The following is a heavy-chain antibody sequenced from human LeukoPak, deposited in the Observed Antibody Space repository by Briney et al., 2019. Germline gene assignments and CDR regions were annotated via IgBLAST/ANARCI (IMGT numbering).Heavy chain of an antibody. V-gene: IGHV3-23*01. CDR3: ARDKGTVPRDGFDP. Sequence: GGSLRLSCAASGFTFSTYAMSWVRQAPGKGLDWVSAISGSGGRTYYAETVKGRFTISRDNSKNTLYLQMNSLRVEDTAVYYCARDKGTVPRDGFDPWGQGTLVTVSS. D-gene: IGHD3/OR15-3a*01. CDR1: GFTFSTYA. CDR2: ISGSGGRT. J-gene: IGHJ5*02.